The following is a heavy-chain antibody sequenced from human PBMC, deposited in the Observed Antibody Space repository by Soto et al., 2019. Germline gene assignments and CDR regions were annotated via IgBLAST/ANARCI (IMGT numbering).Heavy chain of an antibody. Sequence: GGSLRLSCAASGFTFRSFTMNWVRQAPGKGLEWVSTISSNSAYIYYTDALRGRFTISRDNAENSLHLQMNSLRAEDTAVYYCTRDASRDSSARGWFDPWGPGALVTVSS. V-gene: IGHV3-21*01. D-gene: IGHD6-13*01. CDR3: TRDASRDSSARGWFDP. J-gene: IGHJ5*02. CDR2: ISSNSAYI. CDR1: GFTFRSFT.